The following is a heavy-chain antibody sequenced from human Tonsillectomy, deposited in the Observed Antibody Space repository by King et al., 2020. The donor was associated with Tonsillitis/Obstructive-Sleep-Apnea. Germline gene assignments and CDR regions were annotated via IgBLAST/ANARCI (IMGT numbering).Heavy chain of an antibody. Sequence: VQLVESGGALVKPGASLRLSCVASDFTFNNAWMTWVRQAPGKGLEWVGRIKSKKDGGTTVYASPVQGRFTISRDDSKTTLYLQMNSLKTEDTAVYYCTTGVRSGYYEYYFDYWGQGTLLTVSS. J-gene: IGHJ4*02. V-gene: IGHV3-15*02. D-gene: IGHD3-22*01. CDR1: DFTFNNAW. CDR3: TTGVRSGYYEYYFDY. CDR2: IKSKKDGGTT.